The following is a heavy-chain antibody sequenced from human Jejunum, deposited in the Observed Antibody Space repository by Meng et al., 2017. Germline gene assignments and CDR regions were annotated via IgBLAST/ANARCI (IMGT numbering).Heavy chain of an antibody. CDR3: AREARGSHWLERLDI. Sequence: GESLKISCAASGFTFSGYDMHWVRQAPGKGLEWVSAIGTGGDTYYSGSVKGRFTISRENAKNSLYLQMNSLRARDTAVYYCAREARGSHWLERLDIWGQGTMVTVSS. J-gene: IGHJ3*02. V-gene: IGHV3-13*01. D-gene: IGHD6-19*01. CDR1: GFTFSGYD. CDR2: IGTGGDT.